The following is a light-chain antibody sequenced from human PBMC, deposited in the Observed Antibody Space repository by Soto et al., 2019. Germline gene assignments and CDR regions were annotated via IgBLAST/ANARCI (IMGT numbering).Light chain of an antibody. CDR3: AAWDDILSGAV. CDR1: SSNIGSKY. CDR2: RND. Sequence: QSALTQPPSASGIPGQGVIISCSGSSSNIGSKYVYWYRQLPGQAPKLLIYRNDQRPSGVPDRFSGSKSGTSASLAIRGLRSEDEADYYCAAWDDILSGAVFGGGTQLTVL. V-gene: IGLV1-47*01. J-gene: IGLJ7*01.